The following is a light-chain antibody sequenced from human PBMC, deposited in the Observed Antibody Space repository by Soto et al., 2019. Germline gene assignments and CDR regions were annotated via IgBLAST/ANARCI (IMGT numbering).Light chain of an antibody. CDR3: QQLRMYPST. V-gene: IGKV1-5*01. CDR2: AAS. J-gene: IGKJ4*01. Sequence: IQLTQSPSSLSASVGDRVTITFRASQSISSWLAFYQQKPGKAPKLLIYAASTLYGGVPSRFSGSGSGTDFALTITSLQAEDFATYYCQQLRMYPSTFGGGTKVDIK. CDR1: QSISSW.